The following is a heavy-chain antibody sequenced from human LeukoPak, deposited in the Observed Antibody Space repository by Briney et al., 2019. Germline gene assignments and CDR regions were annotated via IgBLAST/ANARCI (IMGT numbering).Heavy chain of an antibody. V-gene: IGHV3-30*18. CDR2: ISYDGSNK. CDR1: GFTFSSYG. D-gene: IGHD4/OR15-4a*01. J-gene: IGHJ4*02. CDR3: AKDVTLTDAPRYFDY. Sequence: GGSLRLSCAASGFTFSSYGTHWVRQAPGKRLEWVAVISYDGSNKYYADSVKGRFTISRDNSKNTLYLQMNSLRAEDTAVYYCAKDVTLTDAPRYFDYWGQGTLATVSS.